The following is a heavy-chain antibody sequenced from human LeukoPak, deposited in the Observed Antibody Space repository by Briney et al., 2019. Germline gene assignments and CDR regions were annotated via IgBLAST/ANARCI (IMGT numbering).Heavy chain of an antibody. CDR2: MNPNSGNT. V-gene: IGHV1-8*01. D-gene: IGHD1-26*01. CDR1: GYTFTSYD. Sequence: GASVKVSCKASGYTFTSYDINWVRQATGQGLEWMGWMNPNSGNTGYAQKFQGRVTMTRDTSISTAYMELSRLRSDDTAVYYCARLGSSGSYLNWGQETLVTVSS. J-gene: IGHJ4*02. CDR3: ARLGSSGSYLN.